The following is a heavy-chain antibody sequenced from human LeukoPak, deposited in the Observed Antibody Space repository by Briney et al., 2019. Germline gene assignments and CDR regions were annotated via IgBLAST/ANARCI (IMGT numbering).Heavy chain of an antibody. CDR2: IYPDDSDT. D-gene: IGHD2-15*01. Sequence: GESLKISCKGSGYSFTSYWIGWVRQMPGKGLEWWGGIYPDDSDTRYSPSFQGQVTISADKSISTAYLQWSSLKASDTAMYYCARQRCSGGSCYSGSFDIWGQGTMVTVSS. CDR3: ARQRCSGGSCYSGSFDI. V-gene: IGHV5-51*01. CDR1: GYSFTSYW. J-gene: IGHJ3*02.